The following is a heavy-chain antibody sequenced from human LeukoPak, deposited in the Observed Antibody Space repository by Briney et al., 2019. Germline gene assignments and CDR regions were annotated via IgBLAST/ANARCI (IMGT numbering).Heavy chain of an antibody. Sequence: GGSLRLSCAASGFTFSDYYMSWIRQAPGKGLEWLSFISSSGGIIKYADSVKSRFTISRDNSKNSIYLQINSLRAEEAAVYHCAKEVTGTGKAFGFWGKGTLVTVSS. CDR2: ISSSGGII. D-gene: IGHD2-21*02. V-gene: IGHV3-11*01. CDR1: GFTFSDYY. CDR3: AKEVTGTGKAFGF. J-gene: IGHJ4*02.